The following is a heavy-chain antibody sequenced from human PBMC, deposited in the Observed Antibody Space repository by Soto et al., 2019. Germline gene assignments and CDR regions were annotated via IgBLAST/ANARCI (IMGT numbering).Heavy chain of an antibody. CDR1: GFTFSNDC. J-gene: IGHJ4*02. CDR3: ARDDSSGSFDY. D-gene: IGHD3-22*01. CDR2: ISSSDSTI. Sequence: GGSLRLSCAASGFTFSNDCMHWIRQAPGKGLEWVSYISSSDSTIFYADSVKGRFTISRDNAKNSLYLQMNSLRAEDTAVYYCARDDSSGSFDYWGQGTTVTVSS. V-gene: IGHV3-11*01.